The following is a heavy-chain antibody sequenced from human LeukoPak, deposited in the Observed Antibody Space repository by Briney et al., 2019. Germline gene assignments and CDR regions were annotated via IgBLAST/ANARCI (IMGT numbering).Heavy chain of an antibody. CDR3: ARGGTDDDFDL. D-gene: IGHD1-26*01. J-gene: IGHJ3*01. Sequence: GGSLRLSCAASGFTFSSYWMHWVRQAPGKGLVWVSRINGDGSSTTYADSVKGRFTISRDNAKNTLYMQMNSLRAEDTAVYYCARGGTDDDFDLWGQGTMVTVSS. V-gene: IGHV3-74*01. CDR2: INGDGSST. CDR1: GFTFSSYW.